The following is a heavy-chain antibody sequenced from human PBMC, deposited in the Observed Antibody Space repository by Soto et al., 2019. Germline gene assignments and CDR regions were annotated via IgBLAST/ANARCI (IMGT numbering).Heavy chain of an antibody. J-gene: IGHJ4*02. CDR3: ARGLVGSSVIVY. CDR2: TSSDGSVT. D-gene: IGHD1-26*01. Sequence: EVQLVESGGGLVQPGGSLRLSCAASGFTFSTYWMSWVRQVPGKGLVWVSRTSSDGSVTYYADSVKGRFTISRDNAKNTLYLQMNSLRVEDTAVYYCARGLVGSSVIVYWGQGTLVTVSS. CDR1: GFTFSTYW. V-gene: IGHV3-74*01.